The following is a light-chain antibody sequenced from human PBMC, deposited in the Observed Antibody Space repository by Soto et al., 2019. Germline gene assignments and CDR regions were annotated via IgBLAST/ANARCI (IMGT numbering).Light chain of an antibody. CDR3: QQYYSNPHT. J-gene: IGKJ2*01. CDR2: WAS. CDR1: QSVLYSSNNKNY. V-gene: IGKV4-1*01. Sequence: DIVMTQSPDSLAVSLGERATINCKSSQSVLYSSNNKNYLAWYQQKPGQPPKLLIYWASTRESGVPDRFSGSGSGTDFTLTISSLKAEDVAVYYCQQYYSNPHTFGQGTKLEIK.